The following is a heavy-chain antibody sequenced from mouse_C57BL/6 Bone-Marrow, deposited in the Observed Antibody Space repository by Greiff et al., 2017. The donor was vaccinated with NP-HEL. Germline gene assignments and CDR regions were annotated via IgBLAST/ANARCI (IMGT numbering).Heavy chain of an antibody. CDR2: IHPNSGGT. D-gene: IGHD2-3*01. CDR1: GYTFTSYW. Sequence: QVQLQQSGAELVKPGASVKLSCKASGYTFTSYWMHWVKQRPGRGLEWIGMIHPNSGGTTYNEKFMSKATLTVAKSTSSAYMHLSSLTAEDSAVYYCAGLLRFAYWGQGTLVTVSA. CDR3: AGLLRFAY. J-gene: IGHJ3*01. V-gene: IGHV1-64*01.